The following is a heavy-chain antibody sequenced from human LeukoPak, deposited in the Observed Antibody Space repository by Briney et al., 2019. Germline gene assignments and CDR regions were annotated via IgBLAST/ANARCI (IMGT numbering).Heavy chain of an antibody. J-gene: IGHJ6*03. CDR3: ATKIGDFWSSRYFYYYMDV. Sequence: PSETLSLTCTVAGGSISNHYWSWIRQPPGKGLEWIGYIYYSGSTNYNPSLKSRVTISVDTSKNQFSLKLSSVTAADTAVYYCATKIGDFWSSRYFYYYMDVWGKGTTVTVSS. CDR1: GGSISNHY. V-gene: IGHV4-59*11. CDR2: IYYSGST. D-gene: IGHD3-3*01.